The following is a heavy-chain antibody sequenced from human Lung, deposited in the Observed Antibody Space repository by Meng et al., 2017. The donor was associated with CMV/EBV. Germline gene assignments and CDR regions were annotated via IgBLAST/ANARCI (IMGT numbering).Heavy chain of an antibody. CDR1: GFTFSSYG. Sequence: GGSLRLSCGASGFTFSSYGMHWVRQAPGKGLEWVALIWYDGSNKNYADSVKGRFNISRDYSKSTLYLQMNSLRVEDTGVYYCAKDSSRSTWYGPDQHDGMDVWGHGTPVTVSS. D-gene: IGHD6-13*01. CDR2: IWYDGSNK. J-gene: IGHJ6*02. V-gene: IGHV3-33*06. CDR3: AKDSSRSTWYGPDQHDGMDV.